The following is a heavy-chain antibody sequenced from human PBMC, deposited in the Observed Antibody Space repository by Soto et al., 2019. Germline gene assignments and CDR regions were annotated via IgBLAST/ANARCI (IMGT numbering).Heavy chain of an antibody. J-gene: IGHJ6*02. D-gene: IGHD3-10*01. Sequence: EVQLVESGGGLVKPGGSLRLSCAASGFTLSSYSMKWVRQAPGKGLEWVSSTSSSSSYIYYADSVKGRFTISRDNAKNSLYLQMNSLRAEDTAVYYCARVRLYMVRGVMNYYYGMDVWGQGTTVTVSS. CDR3: ARVRLYMVRGVMNYYYGMDV. CDR1: GFTLSSYS. V-gene: IGHV3-21*01. CDR2: TSSSSSYI.